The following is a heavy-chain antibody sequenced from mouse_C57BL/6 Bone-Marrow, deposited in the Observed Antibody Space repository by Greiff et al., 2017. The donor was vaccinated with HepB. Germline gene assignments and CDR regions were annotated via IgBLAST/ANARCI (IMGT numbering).Heavy chain of an antibody. CDR3: TVYYGSSPPFAY. CDR1: GFNIKDDY. Sequence: EVQLQQSGAELVRPGASVKLSCTASGFNIKDDYMHWVKQRPEQGLEWIGWIDPENGDTEYASKFQGKATITADTSSNTAYLQLSSLTSEDTAVYYSTVYYGSSPPFAYWGQGTLVTVSA. D-gene: IGHD1-1*01. J-gene: IGHJ3*01. V-gene: IGHV14-4*01. CDR2: IDPENGDT.